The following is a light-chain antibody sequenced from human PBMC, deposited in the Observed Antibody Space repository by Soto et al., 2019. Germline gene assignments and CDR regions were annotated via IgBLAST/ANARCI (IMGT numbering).Light chain of an antibody. J-gene: IGLJ1*01. Sequence: QSVLTQAPSASASLGASVKLTCTLSSGHSSYAIAWHQLRPEKGPLYLMKINSDGSHNKGDGIPDRFSGSSSGADRYLTISSLQSEDEADYYCQTWGTGIRVFGTGTKLTVL. CDR3: QTWGTGIRV. CDR2: INSDGSH. CDR1: SGHSSYA. V-gene: IGLV4-69*01.